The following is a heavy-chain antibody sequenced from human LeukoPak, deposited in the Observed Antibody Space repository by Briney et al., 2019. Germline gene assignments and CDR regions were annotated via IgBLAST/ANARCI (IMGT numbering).Heavy chain of an antibody. CDR3: AREMRVHSSSWYGDDAFDI. J-gene: IGHJ3*02. D-gene: IGHD6-13*01. Sequence: PGGSLRLSXAASGFTFSSYSTNWVRQAPGKGLEWVSYISSSSSTIYYADSVKGRFTISRDNAKNSLYLQMNSLRAEDTAVYYCAREMRVHSSSWYGDDAFDIWGQGTMVTVSS. CDR2: ISSSSSTI. V-gene: IGHV3-48*01. CDR1: GFTFSSYS.